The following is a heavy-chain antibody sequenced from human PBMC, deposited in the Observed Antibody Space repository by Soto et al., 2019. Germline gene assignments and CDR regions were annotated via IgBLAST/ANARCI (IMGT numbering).Heavy chain of an antibody. J-gene: IGHJ4*02. CDR1: GFTFSSYG. V-gene: IGHV3-33*01. D-gene: IGHD1-26*01. CDR2: IWYDGSNK. CDR3: ARDPPTSWGRDRSSHPFDY. Sequence: QVQLVESGGGVVQPGRSLRLSCAASGFTFSSYGMHWVRQAPGKGLEWVAVIWYDGSNKYYADSVKGRFTISRDNSKNTLYLQMNSLRAEDTAVYYCARDPPTSWGRDRSSHPFDYWGQGTLVTVSS.